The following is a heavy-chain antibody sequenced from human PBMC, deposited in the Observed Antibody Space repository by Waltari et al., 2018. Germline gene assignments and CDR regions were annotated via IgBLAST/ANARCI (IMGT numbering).Heavy chain of an antibody. Sequence: QLQLQESGSGLVKPSQTLSLTCAVSGGSISSVGYSWSWIRQPPGKGLEWIGYIYHSGSTYYNPSLKSRVTISVDRSKNQFSLKLSSVTAADTAVYYCARGKRVRSSGYYYNWYFDLWGRGTLVTVSS. J-gene: IGHJ2*01. V-gene: IGHV4-30-2*01. D-gene: IGHD3-22*01. CDR3: ARGKRVRSSGYYYNWYFDL. CDR1: GGSISSVGYS. CDR2: IYHSGST.